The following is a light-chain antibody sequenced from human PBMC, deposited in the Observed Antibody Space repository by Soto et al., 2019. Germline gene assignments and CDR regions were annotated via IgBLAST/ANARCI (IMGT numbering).Light chain of an antibody. CDR3: SSYTSSSTLV. CDR2: EVS. J-gene: IGLJ2*01. Sequence: QSALTQPASVSGSPGQSITISCTGTSSDIGGYNHVSWYQHHPGRAPKLMIYEVSNRPSGISSRFSGSKSGNTASLTISGLQAEDEAAYYRSSYTSSSTLVFGGGTKLTVL. V-gene: IGLV2-14*01. CDR1: SSDIGGYNH.